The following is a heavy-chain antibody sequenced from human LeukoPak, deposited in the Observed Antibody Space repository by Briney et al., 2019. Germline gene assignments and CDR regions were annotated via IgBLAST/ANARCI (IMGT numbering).Heavy chain of an antibody. V-gene: IGHV3-11*01. D-gene: IGHD2-2*01. Sequence: GGSLRLSCLASGFPFRDYYMTWIRQAPGKGLEWISFISSRGTTTDYADSVKGRFTISRDNANNTLFLQMNSLRADDTAVYYCARDRGSNNYFDHWGQGTLVTVSS. CDR3: ARDRGSNNYFDH. CDR2: ISSRGTTT. J-gene: IGHJ4*02. CDR1: GFPFRDYY.